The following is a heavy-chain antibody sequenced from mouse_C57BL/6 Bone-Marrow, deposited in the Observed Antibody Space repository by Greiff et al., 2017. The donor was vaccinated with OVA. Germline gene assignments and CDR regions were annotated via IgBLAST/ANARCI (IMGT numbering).Heavy chain of an antibody. J-gene: IGHJ1*03. CDR1: GFSLTSYG. CDR2: IWSGGST. CDR3: AKNPFDGYYGYFDV. V-gene: IGHV2-4*01. D-gene: IGHD2-3*01. Sequence: QVQLQQSGPGLVQPSQSLSITCTVSGFSLTSYGVHWVRQPPGKGLEWLGVIWSGGSTDYNDAFISRLSISKDNSKSQVFFKMNSLQADDTAIYYCAKNPFDGYYGYFDVWGKGTTVTVSS.